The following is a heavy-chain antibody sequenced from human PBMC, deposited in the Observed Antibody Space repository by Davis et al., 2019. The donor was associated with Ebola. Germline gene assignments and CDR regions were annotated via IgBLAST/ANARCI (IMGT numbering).Heavy chain of an antibody. V-gene: IGHV4-34*01. J-gene: IGHJ4*02. CDR1: GGSFSGYY. CDR3: ARVDINSSGGALDY. D-gene: IGHD6-19*01. Sequence: MPSETLSLTCAVYGGSFSGYYWSWIRQPPGKGLEWIGEINHSGSTNYNPSLKSRVTISVDTSKNQFSLKLSSVTAADTAVYYCARVDINSSGGALDYWGQGTLVTVSS. CDR2: INHSGST.